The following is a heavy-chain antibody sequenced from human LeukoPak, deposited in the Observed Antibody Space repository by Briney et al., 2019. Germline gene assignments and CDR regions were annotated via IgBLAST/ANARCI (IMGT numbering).Heavy chain of an antibody. D-gene: IGHD6-19*01. V-gene: IGHV1-69*13. Sequence: GASVKVSCKASGGTFSKYSISWVRQRPGQGLEWMGGITPLFGTANYAQKFQGRVTITADESASTAYMELSSLRSEDTAVYYCARDRTVAGFHLEAYWGQGTLVTVSS. CDR1: GGTFSKYS. J-gene: IGHJ4*02. CDR2: ITPLFGTA. CDR3: ARDRTVAGFHLEAY.